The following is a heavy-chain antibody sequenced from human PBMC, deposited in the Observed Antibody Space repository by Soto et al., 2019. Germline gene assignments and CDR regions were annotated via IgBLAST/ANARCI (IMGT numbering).Heavy chain of an antibody. Sequence: ASVKVSCKASGYTFTTYGISWVRQAPGEGLEWMGRISAYNYNTNYAQKLQGRVTMTTDTSTSTAYMELRSLRSDDTAVYYCARVVGALGHWFDPWGQGTLVTVSS. CDR2: ISAYNYNT. CDR3: ARVVGALGHWFDP. CDR1: GYTFTTYG. D-gene: IGHD1-26*01. V-gene: IGHV1-18*01. J-gene: IGHJ5*02.